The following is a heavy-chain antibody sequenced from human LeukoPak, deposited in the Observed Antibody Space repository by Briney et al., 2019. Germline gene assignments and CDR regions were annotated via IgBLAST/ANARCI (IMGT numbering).Heavy chain of an antibody. D-gene: IGHD3-10*01. V-gene: IGHV4-34*01. CDR2: IKDTGNT. CDR1: DGSFSGY. J-gene: IGHJ4*02. CDR3: VRGGGGGYYFDY. Sequence: SETLSLTCGVYDGSFSGYWTWIRQPPGKGLEWIAEIKDTGNTNYNPSLKSRLTISIDTSKKQFSLNLRSVTAADTAVYYCVRGGGGGYYFDYWGQGALVTVSS.